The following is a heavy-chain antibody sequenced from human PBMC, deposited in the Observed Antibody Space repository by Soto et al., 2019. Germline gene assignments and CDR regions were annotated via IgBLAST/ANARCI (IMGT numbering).Heavy chain of an antibody. CDR2: ISTDGVKT. Sequence: PGGSLRLSCAASGFTFNNYAMSWVRQAPGKGLEWVSAISTDGVKTLYADSVKGRFTISRDNSKNTLYLQMNSLRVEDAAIYYCARPSGGSYPKSRVYDYLGQGTLVTVSS. V-gene: IGHV3-23*01. CDR1: GFTFNNYA. J-gene: IGHJ4*02. D-gene: IGHD3-10*01. CDR3: ARPSGGSYPKSRVYDY.